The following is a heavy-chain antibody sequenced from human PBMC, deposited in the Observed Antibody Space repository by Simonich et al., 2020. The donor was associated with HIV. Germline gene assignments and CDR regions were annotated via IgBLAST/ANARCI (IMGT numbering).Heavy chain of an antibody. CDR3: AREGDFLENAFDF. D-gene: IGHD3-3*01. J-gene: IGHJ3*01. CDR1: GYTFTSYG. V-gene: IGHV1-3*01. CDR2: INAGKGNT. Sequence: QVQLVQSGAEVKKPGASVKVSCKSSGYTFTSYGKHWGRQAPGQRLEWMGWINAGKGNTEYSERFQGSVTISRDTSASTVYMELSNLKSEDTAVYYCAREGDFLENAFDFWGQGTVVTVSS.